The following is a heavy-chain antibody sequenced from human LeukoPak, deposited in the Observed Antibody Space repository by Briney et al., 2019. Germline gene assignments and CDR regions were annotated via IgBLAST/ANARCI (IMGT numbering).Heavy chain of an antibody. CDR3: ARDAPGIAVALFDY. Sequence: GGSLRLSCAASGFTFSSYSMNWVRQAPGKGLEWVSSISSGSSYIYYADSVKGRFTISRDNAKNSLYLQMNSLRAEDTAVYYCARDAPGIAVALFDYWGQGTLVTVSS. CDR2: ISSGSSYI. CDR1: GFTFSSYS. J-gene: IGHJ4*02. V-gene: IGHV3-21*01. D-gene: IGHD6-19*01.